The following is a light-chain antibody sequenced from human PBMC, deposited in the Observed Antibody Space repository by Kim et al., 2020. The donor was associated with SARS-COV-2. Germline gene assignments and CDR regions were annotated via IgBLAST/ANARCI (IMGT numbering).Light chain of an antibody. CDR1: QSLLHTNGYNY. J-gene: IGKJ2*01. CDR2: WGF. V-gene: IGKV2-28*01. Sequence: DIVMTQSPLSLTVSPGEPASISCRSSQSLLHTNGYNYFDWYLKKPGQSPQLLIYWGFNRASGVPDRFSGSGSGTAFTLKISTVDAEDAGFYYCVQALHTPPYTFEQATKLEIK. CDR3: VQALHTPPYT.